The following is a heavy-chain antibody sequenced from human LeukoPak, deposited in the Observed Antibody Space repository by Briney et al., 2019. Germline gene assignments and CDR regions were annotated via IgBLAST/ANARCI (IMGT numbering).Heavy chain of an antibody. CDR3: ASPLLKYVGATPLYN. CDR2: TDYSGST. J-gene: IGHJ4*02. CDR1: GVSFTNSGYF. V-gene: IGHV4-39*01. D-gene: IGHD1-26*01. Sequence: PSETLSLNCTASGVSFTNSGYFWAWLRPPPGQGLEWVVSTDYSGSTYHNPSLRRRTTFSVNVSKNQFFLRFSSVTAAETALYFCASPLLKYVGATPLYNWGQGALVTVSS.